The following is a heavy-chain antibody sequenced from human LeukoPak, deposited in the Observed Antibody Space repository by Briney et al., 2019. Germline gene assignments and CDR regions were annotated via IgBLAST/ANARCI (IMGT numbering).Heavy chain of an antibody. J-gene: IGHJ3*02. D-gene: IGHD4-23*01. CDR1: GFTFSSYW. CDR2: IKQDGSEK. Sequence: GESLKISCAASGFTFSSYWMSWVRQAPGKGLEWVANIKQDGSEKYYVDSVKGRFTISRDNAKNSLYLQMNSLRAEDTAVYYCARDDDYGGNGAFDIWGQGTMVTVSS. CDR3: ARDDDYGGNGAFDI. V-gene: IGHV3-7*01.